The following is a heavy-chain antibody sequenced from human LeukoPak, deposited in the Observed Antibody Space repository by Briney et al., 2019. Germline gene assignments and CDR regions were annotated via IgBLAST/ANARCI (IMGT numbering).Heavy chain of an antibody. CDR3: ARDPARKDAFDI. Sequence: SETLSLTCTVSGGSISSYCWSWIRQPAGKGLEWIGRIYTSGSTNYNPSLKSRVTMSVDTSKNQFSLKLSSVTAADTAVYYCARDPARKDAFDIWGQGTMVTVSS. D-gene: IGHD1-14*01. CDR2: IYTSGST. J-gene: IGHJ3*02. CDR1: GGSISSYC. V-gene: IGHV4-4*07.